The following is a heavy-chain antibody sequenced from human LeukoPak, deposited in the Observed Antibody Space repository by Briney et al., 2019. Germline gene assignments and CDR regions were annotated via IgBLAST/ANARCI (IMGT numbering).Heavy chain of an antibody. CDR1: GGSFSGYY. D-gene: IGHD5-24*01. CDR3: ASLKRRGYYYYGMDV. Sequence: PSETLSLTCAVYGGSFSGYYWSWIRQPPGKGLEWIGEINHSGSTNYNPSLKSRVTISVDTSKNQFSLKLSSVTAADTAVYYCASLKRRGYYYYGMDVWGQGTTVIVSS. CDR2: INHSGST. V-gene: IGHV4-34*01. J-gene: IGHJ6*02.